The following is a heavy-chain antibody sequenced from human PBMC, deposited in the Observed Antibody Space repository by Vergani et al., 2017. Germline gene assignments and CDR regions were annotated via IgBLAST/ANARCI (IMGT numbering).Heavy chain of an antibody. D-gene: IGHD4/OR15-4a*01. V-gene: IGHV1-8*01. Sequence: QVQLVQSGAEVKHPGASVKVSCRASGYSFSSYDISWVRQATGQGLEWMGWMNPNSGTTGYAQKFQGRVTMTRNTSINTAYMELSRLSFEDAAVYYCARSTDYPDDYVSSDYFRRTLDVWGKGTTVTVS. CDR1: GYSFSSYD. J-gene: IGHJ6*03. CDR2: MNPNSGTT. CDR3: ARSTDYPDDYVSSDYFRRTLDV.